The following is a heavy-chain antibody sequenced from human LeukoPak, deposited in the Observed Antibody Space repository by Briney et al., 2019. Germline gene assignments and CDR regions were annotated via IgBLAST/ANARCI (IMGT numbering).Heavy chain of an antibody. J-gene: IGHJ3*02. V-gene: IGHV3-64*01. CDR1: GFTFSSYA. CDR3: ARGSGYGDYSQSTFDI. CDR2: ISSNGGST. Sequence: GGSLRLSCAASGFTFSSYAMHWVRQAPGKGLEYVSAISSNGGSTYYANSVKGRFTISRDNSKNTLYLQMGSLRAEDMVVYYCARGSGYGDYSQSTFDIWGQGTMVTVSS. D-gene: IGHD4-17*01.